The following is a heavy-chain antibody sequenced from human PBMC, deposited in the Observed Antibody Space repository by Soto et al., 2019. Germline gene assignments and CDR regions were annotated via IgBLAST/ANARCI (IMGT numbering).Heavy chain of an antibody. Sequence: PGESLKISCKGSGYNFASHWIGWVRQMPGKGLEWMGIIYPGDSDTRYSPSFQGQVTISADKSISTAYLQWSSLKASDTAMYYCARHVSLCSSTSCPSYGMDVWGQGTTVTVSS. V-gene: IGHV5-51*01. CDR1: GYNFASHW. CDR3: ARHVSLCSSTSCPSYGMDV. J-gene: IGHJ6*02. CDR2: IYPGDSDT. D-gene: IGHD2-2*01.